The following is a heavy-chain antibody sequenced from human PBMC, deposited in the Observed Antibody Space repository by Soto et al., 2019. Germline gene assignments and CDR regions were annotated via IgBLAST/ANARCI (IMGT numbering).Heavy chain of an antibody. CDR2: ISWNSGSI. J-gene: IGHJ4*02. V-gene: IGHV3-9*01. CDR3: AKDKSGDIVVVVAASTYFDY. CDR1: GFTFDDYA. Sequence: EVQLVESGGGLVQPGRSLRLSCAASGFTFDDYAMHWVRQAPGKGLEWVSGISWNSGSIGYADSVKGRFTISRDNAKNSLYLQMNSLRAEDTALYYCAKDKSGDIVVVVAASTYFDYWGQGTLVTVSS. D-gene: IGHD2-15*01.